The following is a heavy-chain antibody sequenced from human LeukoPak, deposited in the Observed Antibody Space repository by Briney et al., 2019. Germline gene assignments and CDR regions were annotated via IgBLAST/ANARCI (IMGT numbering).Heavy chain of an antibody. CDR2: ICSRSSYI. J-gene: IGHJ6*03. Sequence: GGSLRLSCAASGFPFSSYPMNWVRQATGKGLEGVSSICSRSSYIYYVDSVKGRFTISRDNAKKSLYLQMNSLRAEDTALYYCARDGDTVLTRGYYYYMDVWGKGTTVTVSS. D-gene: IGHD4-23*01. CDR1: GFPFSSYP. CDR3: ARDGDTVLTRGYYYYMDV. V-gene: IGHV3-21*01.